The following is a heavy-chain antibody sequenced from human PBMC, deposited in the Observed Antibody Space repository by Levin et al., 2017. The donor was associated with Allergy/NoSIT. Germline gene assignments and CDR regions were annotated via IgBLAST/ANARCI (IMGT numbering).Heavy chain of an antibody. D-gene: IGHD4-11*01. V-gene: IGHV3-21*06. Sequence: PGGSLRLSCVVSGFTLSSCAITWARQAPGKGLQWVASTSSNSRYIFNEESLKGRVTISRDNAKNSVFLQMNSLRADDTAVYYCARSASVTHALDIWGQGTMVTVSS. CDR3: ARSASVTHALDI. J-gene: IGHJ3*02. CDR1: GFTLSSCA. CDR2: TSSNSRYI.